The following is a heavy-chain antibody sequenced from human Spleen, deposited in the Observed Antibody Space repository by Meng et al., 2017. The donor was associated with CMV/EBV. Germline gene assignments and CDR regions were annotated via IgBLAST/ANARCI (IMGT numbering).Heavy chain of an antibody. CDR3: ARSPHDYGDYAIDY. D-gene: IGHD4-17*01. CDR2: IGSGGDTI. CDR1: GFTFSDYY. J-gene: IGHJ4*02. V-gene: IGHV3-11*04. Sequence: GESLKISCAASGFTFSDYYMAWIRQTPGKGLEWVSYIGSGGDTIYYADSVKGRFTSSRDNAKNSLYLQMNSLRDEDTAVYYCARSPHDYGDYAIDYWGQGTLVTVSS.